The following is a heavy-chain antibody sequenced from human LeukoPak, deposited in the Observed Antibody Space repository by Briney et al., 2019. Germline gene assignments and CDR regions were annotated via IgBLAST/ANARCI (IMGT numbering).Heavy chain of an antibody. V-gene: IGHV3-30*18. CDR2: ISYDGSNK. D-gene: IGHD2-2*01. CDR3: AKEWFQWYQLLSGGRGMDV. Sequence: PGGSLRLSCAASGFTFSSYGMHWVRQAPGKGLEWVAVISYDGSNKYYADSVKGRFTISRDNSKNTLYLQMNSLRAEDTAVYYCAKEWFQWYQLLSGGRGMDVWGQGTTVTVSS. CDR1: GFTFSSYG. J-gene: IGHJ6*02.